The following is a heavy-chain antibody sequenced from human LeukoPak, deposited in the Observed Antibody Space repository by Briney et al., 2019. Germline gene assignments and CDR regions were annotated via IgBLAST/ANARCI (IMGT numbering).Heavy chain of an antibody. D-gene: IGHD3-10*01. CDR3: ARVSYGSGSYNWFDP. J-gene: IGHJ5*02. Sequence: SETLSLTCAVYGGSFSGYYWSWIRQPPGKGLEWIGEINHSGNTNYNPSLKSRVTISVDTSKNQFSLKLSSVTAADTAVYYCARVSYGSGSYNWFDPWGQGTLVTVSS. CDR2: INHSGNT. V-gene: IGHV4-34*01. CDR1: GGSFSGYY.